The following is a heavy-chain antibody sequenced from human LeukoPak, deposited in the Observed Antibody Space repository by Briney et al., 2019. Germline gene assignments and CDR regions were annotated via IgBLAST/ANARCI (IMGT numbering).Heavy chain of an antibody. D-gene: IGHD3-9*01. CDR1: GFTFDDYA. J-gene: IGHJ4*02. Sequence: GGSLRLSCAASGFTFDDYAMHWVRQAPGKGLEWVSGISWNSGSIGYADSVKGRFTISRDNAKNSLYLQMNSLRAEDTAVYYCAKAFYDILTGYYWGQGTLVTVSS. CDR2: ISWNSGSI. CDR3: AKAFYDILTGYY. V-gene: IGHV3-9*01.